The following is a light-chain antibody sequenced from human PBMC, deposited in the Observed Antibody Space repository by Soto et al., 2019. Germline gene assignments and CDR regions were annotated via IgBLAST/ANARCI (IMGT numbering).Light chain of an antibody. CDR3: QQRDSGPPYN. J-gene: IGKJ2*01. CDR2: DAT. Sequence: EVLMTQSPVTLSLSPGERATLSCRASQSVSGYLSWYQQKPGQAPRLLIFDATNRATGVPARFSGSGSGTDFTLTISSLEPEDFAVYYCQQRDSGPPYNFGQGTKLEI. CDR1: QSVSGY. V-gene: IGKV3-11*01.